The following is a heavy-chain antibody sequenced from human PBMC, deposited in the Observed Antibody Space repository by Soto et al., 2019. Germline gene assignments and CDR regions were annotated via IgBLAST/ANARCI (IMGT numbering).Heavy chain of an antibody. CDR2: MNPTNGNA. D-gene: IGHD6-19*01. CDR3: AKGFSSGWLRGLDRFDP. J-gene: IGHJ5*02. Sequence: GASVKVSCKASGYSFITYDINWVRQAPGQGIEWMGWMNPTNGNAGYAQKFQGRVTVTRNTSITTAYLELSSLRFEDTAVYYCAKGFSSGWLRGLDRFDPWGQGTLVTVSS. V-gene: IGHV1-8*01. CDR1: GYSFITYD.